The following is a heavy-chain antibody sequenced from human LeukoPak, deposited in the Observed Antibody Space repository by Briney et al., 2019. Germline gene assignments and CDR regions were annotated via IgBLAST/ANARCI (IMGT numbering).Heavy chain of an antibody. J-gene: IGHJ4*02. CDR1: GGSISSYY. V-gene: IGHV4-34*01. CDR3: ARERVHYYGSGSPLDY. CDR2: INHSGST. D-gene: IGHD3-10*01. Sequence: SETLSLTCTVSGGSISSYYWSWIRQPPGKGLEWIGEINHSGSTNYNPSLKSRVTISVDTSKNQFSLKLSSVTAADTAVYYCARERVHYYGSGSPLDYWGQGTLVTVSS.